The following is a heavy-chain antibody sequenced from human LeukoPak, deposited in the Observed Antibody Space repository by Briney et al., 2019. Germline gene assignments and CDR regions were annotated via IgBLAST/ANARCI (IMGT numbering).Heavy chain of an antibody. V-gene: IGHV1-69*05. CDR3: ARGHTMVRGVTNAFDI. CDR1: GGTFSSYA. D-gene: IGHD3-10*01. CDR2: IIPIFGTA. Sequence: SVKVSCKASGGTFSSYAISWVRQAPGQGLEWMGGIIPIFGTANYAQKFQGRVTITTDESTSTAYMELSSLRSEDTAVYYCARGHTMVRGVTNAFDIWGQGTMVTVSS. J-gene: IGHJ3*02.